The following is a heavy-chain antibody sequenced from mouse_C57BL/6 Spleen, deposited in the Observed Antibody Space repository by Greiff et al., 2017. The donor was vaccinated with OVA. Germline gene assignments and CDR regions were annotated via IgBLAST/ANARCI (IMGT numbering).Heavy chain of an antibody. D-gene: IGHD1-1*01. CDR1: GFTFSDYG. CDR2: ISSGSSTI. Sequence: EVQGVESGGGLVKPGGSLKLSCAASGFTFSDYGLHWVRQAPEKGLEWVAYISSGSSTIYYADTVKGRFTISRDNAKNTLFLQMTSLRSEDTAMYYCARSFITTVVAPFADWGQGTLVTVSA. J-gene: IGHJ3*01. CDR3: ARSFITTVVAPFAD. V-gene: IGHV5-17*01.